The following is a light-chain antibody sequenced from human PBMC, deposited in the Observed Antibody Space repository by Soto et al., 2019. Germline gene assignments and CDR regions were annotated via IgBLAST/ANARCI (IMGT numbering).Light chain of an antibody. CDR2: DAS. Sequence: EIVLTQSPATLSLSPGERATLSCRASQSVSSYLAWYQQKPGQTPRLLISDASNRATDIPARFSGSGSGAVFTLTISSLEPEDVAVYYCQRRSNWPVAFGQGTRVEIK. V-gene: IGKV3-11*01. CDR1: QSVSSY. J-gene: IGKJ1*01. CDR3: QRRSNWPVA.